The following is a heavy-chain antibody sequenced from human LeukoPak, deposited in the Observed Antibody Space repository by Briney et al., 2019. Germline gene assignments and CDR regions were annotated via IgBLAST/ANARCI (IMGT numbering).Heavy chain of an antibody. D-gene: IGHD3-22*01. CDR3: ARGGGDYYDSSGYYPIDY. Sequence: PGGSLRLSCAASGFTFSSYSMNWVRQAPGKGLEWVSSISSSSSYIYYADSVKGRFTISRDNSKNTLYLQMNSLRAEDTAVYYCARGGGDYYDSSGYYPIDYWGQGTLVTVSS. CDR1: GFTFSSYS. V-gene: IGHV3-21*01. J-gene: IGHJ4*02. CDR2: ISSSSSYI.